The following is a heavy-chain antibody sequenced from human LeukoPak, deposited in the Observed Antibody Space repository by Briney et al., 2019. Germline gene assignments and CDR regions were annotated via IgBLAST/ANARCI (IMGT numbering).Heavy chain of an antibody. D-gene: IGHD6-13*01. V-gene: IGHV3-21*01. CDR2: ISSSSSYI. J-gene: IGHJ4*02. CDR3: ASLEQPWSPLRY. CDR1: GFTFSSYS. Sequence: PGGSLRLSCAASGFTFSSYSMNWVRQAPGKGLEWVSSISSSSSYIYYADSVKGRFTISRDNAKNSLYLQMNSLRAEDTAVYYCASLEQPWSPLRYWGQGTLVTVSS.